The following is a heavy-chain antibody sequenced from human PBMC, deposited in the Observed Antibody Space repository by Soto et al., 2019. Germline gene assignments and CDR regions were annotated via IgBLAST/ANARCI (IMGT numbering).Heavy chain of an antibody. Sequence: EVQLLESGGGLVQPGGSLRLSCAASGFTFSSYTMNWVRQAPGQGLEWVSGINSGGRTYYADSVKGRFTIARDDSKNTLYLQIIILRAEDTAVYYCAKDLRPDGVWDFDYWGQGTLVTVSS. V-gene: IGHV3-23*01. J-gene: IGHJ4*02. CDR2: INSGGRT. CDR1: GFTFSSYT. D-gene: IGHD4-17*01. CDR3: AKDLRPDGVWDFDY.